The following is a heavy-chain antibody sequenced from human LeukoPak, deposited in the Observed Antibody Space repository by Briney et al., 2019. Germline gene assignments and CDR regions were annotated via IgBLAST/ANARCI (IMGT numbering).Heavy chain of an antibody. CDR1: GGSISSGGYS. V-gene: IGHV4-30-4*07. CDR2: IYYSGST. J-gene: IGHJ4*02. CDR3: ARGLYEVDY. Sequence: SETLSLTCAVSGGSISSGGYSWSWIRQPPGKGLEWIGYIYYSGSTYYNPSLKSRVTISVDTSKNQFSLKLSSVTAADTAVYYCARGLYEVDYWGQGTLVTVSS. D-gene: IGHD2-2*02.